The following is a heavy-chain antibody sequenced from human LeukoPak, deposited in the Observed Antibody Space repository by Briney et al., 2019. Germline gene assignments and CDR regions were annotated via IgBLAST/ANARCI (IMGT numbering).Heavy chain of an antibody. D-gene: IGHD3-10*01. CDR3: AKDLVLLWFRELSEDNWFDP. Sequence: GGTLRLSCAASGFTFSSYGMSWVRQAPGKGLEWVSAISGSGGSTYYADSVKGRFTISRDNSKNTLYLQMNSLRAEDTAVYYCAKDLVLLWFRELSEDNWFDPWGQGTLVTVSS. J-gene: IGHJ5*02. V-gene: IGHV3-23*01. CDR1: GFTFSSYG. CDR2: ISGSGGST.